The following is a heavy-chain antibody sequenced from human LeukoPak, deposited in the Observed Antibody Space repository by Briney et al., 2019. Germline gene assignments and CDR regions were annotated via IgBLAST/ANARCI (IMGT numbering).Heavy chain of an antibody. Sequence: SVKVSCKASGGTFSSYAISWVRQAPGQGREWMGGLIPIFGTANYAQKFQGRVTITADESTSTAYMELSSLRSEDTAVYYCARDRSVLHLYYFDYWGQGTRVTVSS. V-gene: IGHV1-69*01. J-gene: IGHJ4*02. CDR1: GGTFSSYA. D-gene: IGHD2-8*01. CDR2: LIPIFGTA. CDR3: ARDRSVLHLYYFDY.